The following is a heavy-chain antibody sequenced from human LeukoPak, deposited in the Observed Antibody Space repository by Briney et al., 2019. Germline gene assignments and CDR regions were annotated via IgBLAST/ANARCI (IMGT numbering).Heavy chain of an antibody. J-gene: IGHJ4*02. CDR2: IDPTDSYT. V-gene: IGHV5-10-1*01. D-gene: IGHD6-6*01. CDR3: ARRGRSSSNFDF. Sequence: GESLKISCKGSGYIFTSYWITWVRQMPGKGLEWMGMIDPTDSYTNYSPSFQGHVTISTDKSISTAYLHWTSLKASDTAIYYCARRGRSSSNFDFWGQGTLGTVSS. CDR1: GYIFTSYW.